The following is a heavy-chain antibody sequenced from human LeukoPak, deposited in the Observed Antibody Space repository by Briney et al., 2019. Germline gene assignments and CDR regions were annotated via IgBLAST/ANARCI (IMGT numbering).Heavy chain of an antibody. CDR3: ARTHMAGYYMDA. V-gene: IGHV4-59*01. J-gene: IGHJ6*03. CDR2: IYYSGST. D-gene: IGHD2-21*01. CDR1: GGSISSYY. Sequence: SETLSLTCTVSGGSISSYYWSWIRQPPGKGLEWIGYIYYSGSTNYNPSLKSRVTISVDTSKNQFSLKLSSVTAADTAVYYCARTHMAGYYMDAWGKGTTVTVSS.